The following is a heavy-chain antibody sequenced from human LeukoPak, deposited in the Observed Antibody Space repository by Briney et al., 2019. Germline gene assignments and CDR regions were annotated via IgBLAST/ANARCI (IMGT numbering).Heavy chain of an antibody. Sequence: GESLKISCKGFGYSFTSYWIGWVRQMPGKGLECMGIIYPGDSDTRYSPSFQGQVTNSADKSISTAYLQWSSLKASDTAMYYCARHETGPYFDYWGQGTLVTVSS. CDR2: IYPGDSDT. CDR3: ARHETGPYFDY. J-gene: IGHJ4*02. CDR1: GYSFTSYW. V-gene: IGHV5-51*01. D-gene: IGHD1-1*01.